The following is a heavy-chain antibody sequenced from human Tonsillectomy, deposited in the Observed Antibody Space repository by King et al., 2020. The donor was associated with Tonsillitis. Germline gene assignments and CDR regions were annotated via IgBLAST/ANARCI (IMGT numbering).Heavy chain of an antibody. CDR3: ARDSWGVPFDY. V-gene: IGHV3-21*01. Sequence: VQLVESGGGLVKPGGSLRLSCAASGFTFSDYSMNWVRQAPGKGLEWVSSISRYSDYIYYADSLKGRFTVSRDNAKNSLYLQINSLRAEDTAVYYCARDSWGVPFDYWGQGTLVTASS. CDR1: GFTFSDYS. J-gene: IGHJ4*02. D-gene: IGHD3-10*01. CDR2: ISRYSDYI.